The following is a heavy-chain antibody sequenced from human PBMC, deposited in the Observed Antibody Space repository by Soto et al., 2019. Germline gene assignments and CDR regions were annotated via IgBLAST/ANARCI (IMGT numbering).Heavy chain of an antibody. J-gene: IGHJ4*02. Sequence: QITLKESGPPLVKPTQTLTLTCTFSGFSLTTSGVGVGWIRPPPGKALESLALIYGDDDTRYSPSLKTRFTITKDTSRNQVALRMTNMDPADTGTYYCAHLTSEKRYFSAGYFDYWGQGALVTVSS. V-gene: IGHV2-5*02. CDR3: AHLTSEKRYFSAGYFDY. CDR2: IYGDDDT. CDR1: GFSLTTSGVG. D-gene: IGHD1-1*01.